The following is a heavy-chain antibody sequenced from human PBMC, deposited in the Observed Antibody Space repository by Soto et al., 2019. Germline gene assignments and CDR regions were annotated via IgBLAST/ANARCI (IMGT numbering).Heavy chain of an antibody. Sequence: QVQLQESGPGLVKPSETLSLTCPVSGGSISSYYWSWIRQPPGKGLEWIGYIYYSGSTNYNPSLKSRVTISVDTSKIQFSLKLSSVTAADTAVYYCASLGYCSGGSCYSRWYFDLWGRGTLVTVSS. CDR3: ASLGYCSGGSCYSRWYFDL. CDR1: GGSISSYY. V-gene: IGHV4-59*01. J-gene: IGHJ2*01. D-gene: IGHD2-15*01. CDR2: IYYSGST.